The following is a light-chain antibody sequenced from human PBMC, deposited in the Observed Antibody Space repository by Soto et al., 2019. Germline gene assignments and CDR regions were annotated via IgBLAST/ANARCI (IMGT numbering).Light chain of an antibody. V-gene: IGKV3-11*01. CDR3: QQRSKWPLT. CDR2: DAA. Sequence: EIVLTQSPVTLSLSPGERATLSCRASLSVSTSLDWYQQKPGQSPRLLIYDAAHRATGIPVRFSGGGSGTDFTLTIGSLAPEDSAVYYCQQRSKWPLTFGGGTKVEIK. CDR1: LSVSTS. J-gene: IGKJ4*01.